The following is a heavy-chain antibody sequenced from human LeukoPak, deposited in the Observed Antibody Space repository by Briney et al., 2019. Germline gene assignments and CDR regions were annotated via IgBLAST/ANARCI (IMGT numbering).Heavy chain of an antibody. Sequence: GGSLRLSCAASGFTFRDAAMTWVRQAPGKGLEWVSVIYSDGTISYADSVKGRFTISRDNSENTLYLQMNSLRVEDTAVYYCAREVGGGASGQWGQGTLVTVSS. CDR1: GFTFRDAA. CDR3: AREVGGGASGQ. CDR2: IYSDGTI. J-gene: IGHJ4*02. D-gene: IGHD3-16*01. V-gene: IGHV3-66*01.